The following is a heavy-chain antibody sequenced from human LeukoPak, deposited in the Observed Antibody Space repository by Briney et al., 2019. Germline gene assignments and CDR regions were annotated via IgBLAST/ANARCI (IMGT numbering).Heavy chain of an antibody. CDR1: GFTFSDYY. CDR2: ISSSGSTI. Sequence: KPGGSLRLSCAASGFTFSDYYMSWIRLAPGKGLEWVSYISSSGSTIYYADSVKGRFTISRDNAKNSLYLQMNSLRAEDTAVYYCARDQGLSSYYYYMDVWGKGTTVTVSS. CDR3: ARDQGLSSYYYYMDV. J-gene: IGHJ6*03. V-gene: IGHV3-11*04. D-gene: IGHD3/OR15-3a*01.